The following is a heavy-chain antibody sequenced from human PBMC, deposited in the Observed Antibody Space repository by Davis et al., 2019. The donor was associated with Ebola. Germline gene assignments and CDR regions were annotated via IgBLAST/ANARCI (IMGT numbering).Heavy chain of an antibody. CDR1: GDSVSTKSAA. Sequence: MPSETLSLTCAISGDSVSTKSAAWNWIRQSPSRGLEWLGRPYYRSKWYYDYAVSLEGRITINPDTSKNQFSLQLNSVTPEDTAVYYCAQAVEGHFDHWGQGTLVTVSS. CDR3: AQAVEGHFDH. CDR2: PYYRSKWYY. V-gene: IGHV6-1*01. J-gene: IGHJ4*02. D-gene: IGHD2-15*01.